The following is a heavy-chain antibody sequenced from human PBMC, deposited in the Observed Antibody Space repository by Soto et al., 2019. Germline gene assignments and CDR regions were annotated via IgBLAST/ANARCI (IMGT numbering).Heavy chain of an antibody. CDR1: GFTFSNAW. J-gene: IGHJ6*02. CDR2: IKSKTDGGTT. D-gene: IGHD3-10*01. V-gene: IGHV3-15*01. CDR3: TTKGEQGGVLLWFGELLRFYYGMDV. Sequence: GGSLRLSCAASGFTFSNAWMSWVRQAPGKGLEWVGRIKSKTDGGTTDYAAPVKGRFTISRDDSKNTLYRQMNSLKTEDTAVYYCTTKGEQGGVLLWFGELLRFYYGMDVWGQGNTVTVS.